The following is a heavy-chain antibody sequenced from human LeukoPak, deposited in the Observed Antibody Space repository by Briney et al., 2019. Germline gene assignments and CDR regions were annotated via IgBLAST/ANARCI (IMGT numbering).Heavy chain of an antibody. V-gene: IGHV1-46*01. CDR3: ARGSSGYSSGWYHDY. D-gene: IGHD6-19*01. CDR1: GYTFTSYY. CDR2: INHSGGST. J-gene: IGHJ4*02. Sequence: ASVKVSCKASGYTFTSYYMHWVRQAPRQGLEWMGIINHSGGSTSYAQKLQDRVIMTRDTSTSTVYMELSSLRSDDTAVYYCARGSSGYSSGWYHDYWGQGTLVTVSS.